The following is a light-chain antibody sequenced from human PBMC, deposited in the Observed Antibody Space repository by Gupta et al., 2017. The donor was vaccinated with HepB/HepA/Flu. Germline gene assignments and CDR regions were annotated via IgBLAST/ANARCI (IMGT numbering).Light chain of an antibody. V-gene: IGLV4-60*03. J-gene: IGLJ2*01. Sequence: QLVLTQSSSASASLGSSVRLTCTLSSGHSSYIIEWHQQQPGKAPRYLKKLEGSGSDNKGSGVPDRFSGSSSGADRYLTIPKLQSEDEADYYCETGDRNTLRVEFGGGTKLTVL. CDR2: LEGSGSD. CDR3: ETGDRNTLRVE. CDR1: SGHSSYI.